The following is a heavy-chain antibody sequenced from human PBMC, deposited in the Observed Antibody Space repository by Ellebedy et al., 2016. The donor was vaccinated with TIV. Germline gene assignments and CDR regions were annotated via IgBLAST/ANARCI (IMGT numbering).Heavy chain of an antibody. CDR3: ARRGSYGDYAVQVNSWFDT. D-gene: IGHD4-17*01. V-gene: IGHV3-7*01. CDR1: GFTFRSYW. Sequence: GGSLRLSCVASGFTFRSYWMSWVRQAPGKGLEWVANIYQDGSEKFYVDSVKGRFTISRDNAKNSVYLQMDSLRVEDTAVYYCARRGSYGDYAVQVNSWFDTWGQGTLVTVSS. CDR2: IYQDGSEK. J-gene: IGHJ5*02.